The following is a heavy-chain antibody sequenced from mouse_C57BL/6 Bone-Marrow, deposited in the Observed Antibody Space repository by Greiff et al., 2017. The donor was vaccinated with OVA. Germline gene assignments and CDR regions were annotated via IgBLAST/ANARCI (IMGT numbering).Heavy chain of an antibody. V-gene: IGHV1-75*01. CDR3: AREKDSTRWYFDV. CDR1: GYTFTDYY. CDR2: IFPGSGST. J-gene: IGHJ1*03. Sequence: VQLQQSGPELVKPGASVKISCKASGYTFTDYYINWVKQRPGQGLEWIGWIFPGSGSTYYNEKFKGKATLTVDKSSSTAYMLLSSLTSEDSAVYFCAREKDSTRWYFDVWGTGTTVTVSS.